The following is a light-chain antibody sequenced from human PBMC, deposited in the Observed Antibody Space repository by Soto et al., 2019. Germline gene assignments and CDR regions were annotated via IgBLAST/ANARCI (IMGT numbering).Light chain of an antibody. Sequence: QSALTQPPSASGSPGQSVTISCTGTSNDVGTYDYVSWYQQHPGKAPKLMIFEVSKRPSGVPDRFSGSKSGSTASLTVSGLQAEDEGDYYCSSYADTKTVIFGGGTKLTVL. CDR3: SSYADTKTVI. CDR1: SNDVGTYDY. J-gene: IGLJ2*01. CDR2: EVS. V-gene: IGLV2-8*01.